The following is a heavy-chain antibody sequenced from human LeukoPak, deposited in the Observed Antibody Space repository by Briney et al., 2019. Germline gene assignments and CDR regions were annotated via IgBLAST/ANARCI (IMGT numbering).Heavy chain of an antibody. CDR2: ISGSGGST. CDR3: AKDRSRTIFSLASYYYYGMDV. D-gene: IGHD3-3*01. J-gene: IGHJ6*02. V-gene: IGHV3-23*01. CDR1: GFTVSSNY. Sequence: GGSLRLSCAASGFTVSSNYMSWVRQAPGKGLEWVSAISGSGGSTYYADSVKGRFTISRDNSKNTLYLQMNSLRAEDTAVYYCAKDRSRTIFSLASYYYYGMDVWGQGTTVTVSS.